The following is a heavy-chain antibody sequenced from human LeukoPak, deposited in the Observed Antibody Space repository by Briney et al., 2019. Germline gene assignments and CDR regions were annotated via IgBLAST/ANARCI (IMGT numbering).Heavy chain of an antibody. V-gene: IGHV3-30*18. CDR2: ISHDGTAT. CDR1: GFTFSSYG. CDR3: AKEGSQYASSWFDY. D-gene: IGHD6-13*01. Sequence: GGSLRLSCEASGFTFSSYGMQWVRQAPGMGPEWVSVISHDGTATHYADSVKGRFTISRDSSTNTLYLQMDSLRTEDTAVYYCAKEGSQYASSWFDYWGQGTLVTVSS. J-gene: IGHJ4*02.